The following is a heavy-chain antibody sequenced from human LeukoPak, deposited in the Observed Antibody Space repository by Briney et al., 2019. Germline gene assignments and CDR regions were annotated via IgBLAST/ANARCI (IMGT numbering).Heavy chain of an antibody. V-gene: IGHV3-9*03. D-gene: IGHD3-10*01. J-gene: IGHJ2*01. CDR3: AKDGGFGELLWYFDL. Sequence: QTGGSLRLSCAASGFPFSDYWMDWVRQAPGKGLEWVSGISWNSGSIGYADFVKGRFTISRDDAKNSLYLQMNSLRAEDMALYYCAKDGGFGELLWYFDLWGRGTLVTVSS. CDR1: GFPFSDYW. CDR2: ISWNSGSI.